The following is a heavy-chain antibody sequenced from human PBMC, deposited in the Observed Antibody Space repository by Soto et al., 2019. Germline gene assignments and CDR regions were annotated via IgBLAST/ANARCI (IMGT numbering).Heavy chain of an antibody. CDR1: GYTFTSYD. D-gene: IGHD3-16*02. Sequence: VAAVKVSCKASGYTFTSYDINWVRQATGQGLEWMGWMNPNSGNTGYAQKFQGRVTMTRNTSISTAYMELGSLRSEDTAVYYCAREYYDYVWGSYRPYYYYGMDVWGQGTTVTVSS. J-gene: IGHJ6*02. CDR2: MNPNSGNT. CDR3: AREYYDYVWGSYRPYYYYGMDV. V-gene: IGHV1-8*01.